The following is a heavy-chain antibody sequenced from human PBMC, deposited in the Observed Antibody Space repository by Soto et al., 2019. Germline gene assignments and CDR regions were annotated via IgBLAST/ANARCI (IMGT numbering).Heavy chain of an antibody. D-gene: IGHD3-10*01. CDR3: ARRWSGTDY. Sequence: QVQLQESGPRLVKPSETLSLTCTVSGGSITSYYWSWIRQPPGKTLEWIGYIHNSGGTNYNPSLQRRVTISADTSKNQCSLELTSVTASDTAVYYCARRWSGTDYWGQGIMVTVSS. CDR2: IHNSGGT. V-gene: IGHV4-59*01. CDR1: GGSITSYY. J-gene: IGHJ4*02.